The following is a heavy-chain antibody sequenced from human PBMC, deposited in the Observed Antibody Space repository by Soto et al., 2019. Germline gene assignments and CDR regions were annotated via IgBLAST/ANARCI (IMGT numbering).Heavy chain of an antibody. Sequence: GGSLRLSCAASGFTFSDYYMSWIRQAPGKGLEWVSYISSSGSTIYYADSVKGRFTISRDNAKNSLYLQMNSLRAEDTAVYYCARIRGCSSTSCYRIWFDPWGQGTLVTVSS. D-gene: IGHD2-2*01. CDR2: ISSSGSTI. CDR1: GFTFSDYY. CDR3: ARIRGCSSTSCYRIWFDP. J-gene: IGHJ5*02. V-gene: IGHV3-11*01.